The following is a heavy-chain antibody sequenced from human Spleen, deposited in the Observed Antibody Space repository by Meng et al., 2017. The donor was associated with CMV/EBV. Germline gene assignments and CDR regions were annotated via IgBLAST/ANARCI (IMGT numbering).Heavy chain of an antibody. J-gene: IGHJ6*02. D-gene: IGHD2-2*01. CDR3: ARDRVVPAANYYYGMDV. V-gene: IGHV3-53*01. CDR1: GFTVSSDY. CDR2: IHRLGST. Sequence: GESLKISCAASGFTVSSDYMSWVRQAPGKGLEWVSVIHRLGSTYYADSVKGRFTISRDNSKNTLYLQMNSLRAEDTAVYYCARDRVVPAANYYYGMDVWGQGTTVTVSS.